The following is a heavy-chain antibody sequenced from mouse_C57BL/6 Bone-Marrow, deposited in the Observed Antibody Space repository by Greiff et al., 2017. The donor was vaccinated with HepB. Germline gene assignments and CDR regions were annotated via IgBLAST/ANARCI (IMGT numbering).Heavy chain of an antibody. CDR2: IHPNSGST. J-gene: IGHJ1*03. V-gene: IGHV1-64*01. CDR1: GYTFTSYW. D-gene: IGHD2-3*01. Sequence: QVQLQQSGAELVKPGASVKLSCKASGYTFTSYWMHWVKQRPGQGLEWIGMIHPNSGSTNYNEKFKSKATLTVDKSSSTAYMQLSSLTSEDSAVYYCARVTTSPYWYFDVWGTGTTVTVSS. CDR3: ARVTTSPYWYFDV.